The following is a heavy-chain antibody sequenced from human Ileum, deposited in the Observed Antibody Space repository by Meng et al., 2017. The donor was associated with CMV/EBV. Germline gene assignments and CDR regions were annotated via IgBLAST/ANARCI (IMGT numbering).Heavy chain of an antibody. CDR1: GFPFSSYQ. CDR2: IKQDGTEE. D-gene: IGHD2-2*01. CDR3: ARGYPWNCQSISCPGAFDI. J-gene: IGHJ3*02. V-gene: IGHV3-7*01. Sequence: GESLKISCTAFGFPFSSYQMIWVRQAPGKGLERVANIKQDGTEEHYVDSVKGRFTIFRDNGENSLYLQMNSLKVEDTAVYYCARGYPWNCQSISCPGAFDIWGQGTMVTVSS.